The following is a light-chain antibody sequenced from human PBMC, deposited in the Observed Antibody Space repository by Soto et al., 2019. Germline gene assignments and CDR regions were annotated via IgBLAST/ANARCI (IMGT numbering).Light chain of an antibody. CDR1: SSNLGAGYD. CDR2: GNR. J-gene: IGLJ3*02. Sequence: QAVVTQPPSVSGAPGQRVTISCTGNSSNLGAGYDVHWYQQLPGAAPKLVIFGNRNRPSGVPERFSGSKSGTSASLAITGLQAEDEADYYCQDYYYSLNASVFGGGTQLTVL. CDR3: QDYYYSLNASV. V-gene: IGLV1-40*01.